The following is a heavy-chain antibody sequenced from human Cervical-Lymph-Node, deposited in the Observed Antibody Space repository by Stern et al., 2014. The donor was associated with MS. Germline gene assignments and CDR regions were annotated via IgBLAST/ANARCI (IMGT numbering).Heavy chain of an antibody. Sequence: VQLVQSGGRLVKPGGSLRLSCVASGFTFSNAWMSWVRQAPGKGLEWVGRIKSKVDGGTTDYAAPVQGRFTISRDDSKNPLYLQMNSLKTEDRTVYYFTPVPKYDYYIRYFDFWGQGTLVTVSS. CDR2: IKSKVDGGTT. CDR1: GFTFSNAW. D-gene: IGHD3-10*01. CDR3: TPVPKYDYYIRYFDF. V-gene: IGHV3-15*01. J-gene: IGHJ4*03.